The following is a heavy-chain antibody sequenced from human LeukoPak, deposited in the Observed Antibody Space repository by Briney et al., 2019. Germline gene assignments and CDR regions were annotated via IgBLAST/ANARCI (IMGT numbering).Heavy chain of an antibody. Sequence: GGSLRLSCAASGFTFSSYLMHWVRQAPGKGLEYVSAISSNGGSTFYADSVKGRFTISRDNSKNTLYLQMGSLRTEDMAVYYCARGRASYYFDCWGQGTLVTVSS. CDR2: ISSNGGST. V-gene: IGHV3-64*02. CDR1: GFTFSSYL. CDR3: ARGRASYYFDC. D-gene: IGHD5-24*01. J-gene: IGHJ4*02.